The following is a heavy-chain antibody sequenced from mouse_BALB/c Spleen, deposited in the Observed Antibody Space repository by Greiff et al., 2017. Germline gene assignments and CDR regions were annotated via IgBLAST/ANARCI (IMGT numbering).Heavy chain of an antibody. V-gene: IGHV3-6*02. CDR3: ARGFLYGSSPAWFAY. D-gene: IGHD1-1*01. J-gene: IGHJ3*01. CDR1: GYSITSGYY. Sequence: EVQLQQSGPGLVKPSQSLSLTCSVTGYSITSGYYWNWIRQFPGNKLEWMGYISYDGSNNYNPSLKNRISITRDTSKNQFFLKLNSVTTEDTATYYCARGFLYGSSPAWFAYWGQGTLVTVSA. CDR2: ISYDGSN.